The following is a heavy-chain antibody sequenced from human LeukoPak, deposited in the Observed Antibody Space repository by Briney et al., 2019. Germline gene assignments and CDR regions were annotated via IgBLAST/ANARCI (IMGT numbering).Heavy chain of an antibody. V-gene: IGHV1-18*01. D-gene: IGHD3-10*01. CDR3: ARAEIDYYGSGSYSIRFDP. Sequence: ASVKVSCKASGYTFTSYGISWVRQAPGQGLEWMGWISAYNGNTNYAQKLHGRVTTTTETSTSTPYMELRSLSSDDTAVYYCARAEIDYYGSGSYSIRFDPWGQGTLVTVSS. CDR2: ISAYNGNT. J-gene: IGHJ5*02. CDR1: GYTFTSYG.